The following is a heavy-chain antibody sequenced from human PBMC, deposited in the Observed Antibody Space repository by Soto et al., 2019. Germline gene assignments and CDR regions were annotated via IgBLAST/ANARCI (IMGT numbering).Heavy chain of an antibody. CDR3: ARGLEGGGSSRSVGWFDP. D-gene: IGHD6-13*01. CDR2: INHSGST. J-gene: IGHJ5*02. V-gene: IGHV4-34*01. Sequence: WETLSLTCAVYGGSFSGYYWSWIRQPPGKGLEWIGEINHSGSTNYNPSLKSRVTISVDTSKNQFSLKLSSVTAADTAVYHCARGLEGGGSSRSVGWFDPWVQGTMVTVSA. CDR1: GGSFSGYY.